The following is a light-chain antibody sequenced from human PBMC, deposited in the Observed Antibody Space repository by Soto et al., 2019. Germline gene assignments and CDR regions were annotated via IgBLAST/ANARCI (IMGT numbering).Light chain of an antibody. V-gene: IGKV3D-20*01. J-gene: IGKJ1*01. CDR1: QSVSSSY. Sequence: EIVLTESPATLSLSPGERATLSCGASQSVSSSYLAWYQQKPGLAPRLLIYDASNRASGIPVRLSGSGSGADFMFSSSRLEPEDFAVDYCLQYGSSPQTFGEGTKVEIK. CDR2: DAS. CDR3: LQYGSSPQT.